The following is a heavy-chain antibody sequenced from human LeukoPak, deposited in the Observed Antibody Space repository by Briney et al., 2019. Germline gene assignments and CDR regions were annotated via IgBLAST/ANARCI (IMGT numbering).Heavy chain of an antibody. CDR1: GYTFTSYG. CDR2: ISAYNGNT. J-gene: IGHJ4*02. Sequence: ASVKVSCKASGYTFTSYGISWVRQATGQGLEWMGWISAYNGNTNYAQKLQGRVTMTTDTSTSTAYMELRSLRSDDTAVYYCARDQDYYYDSSGYSSFDYWGQGTLVTVSS. CDR3: ARDQDYYYDSSGYSSFDY. D-gene: IGHD3-22*01. V-gene: IGHV1-18*01.